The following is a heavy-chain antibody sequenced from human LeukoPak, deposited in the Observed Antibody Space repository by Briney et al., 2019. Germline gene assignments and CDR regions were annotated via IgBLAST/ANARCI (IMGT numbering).Heavy chain of an antibody. J-gene: IGHJ4*02. Sequence: GGSLRLSCVASGFTFSGNAMSWVRQAPGKGLEWVSGISGTGGSTYYADSVKGRFTISRDNSKNTLYLQMNSLRAEDTAVYYCAEGGLGAGKRVPFDYWGQGTLVTVSS. CDR3: AEGGLGAGKRVPFDY. CDR1: GFTFSGNA. D-gene: IGHD4/OR15-4a*01. CDR2: ISGTGGST. V-gene: IGHV3-23*01.